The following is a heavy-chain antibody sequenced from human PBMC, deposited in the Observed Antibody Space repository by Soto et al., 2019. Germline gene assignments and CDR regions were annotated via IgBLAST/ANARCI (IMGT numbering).Heavy chain of an antibody. CDR1: GFSLSNARMG. D-gene: IGHD3-22*01. V-gene: IGHV2-26*01. Sequence: QVTLKESGPVLVKPTETLTLTCTVSGFSLSNARMGVSWIRQPPGKALEWLAHIFSNDEKSYSTSLKSRLTISKDTSKSQVVLTMTNMDPVDTATYYCARYYYDSSGYYYRNEYSQHWGQGTLVTVSS. CDR2: IFSNDEK. J-gene: IGHJ1*01. CDR3: ARYYYDSSGYYYRNEYSQH.